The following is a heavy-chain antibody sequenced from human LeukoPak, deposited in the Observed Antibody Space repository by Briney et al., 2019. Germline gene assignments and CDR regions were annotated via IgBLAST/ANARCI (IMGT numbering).Heavy chain of an antibody. Sequence: GGSLRLSCAASGFTFRSYWMSWVRQAPGKGLEWVANINQGGSVKYNVDSAKGRFTISRDDAKNSLYVQMNSLRDEDTAVYYCARVGYSGWNLEYWGQGTLVTVSS. J-gene: IGHJ4*02. CDR1: GFTFRSYW. V-gene: IGHV3-7*01. CDR2: INQGGSVK. D-gene: IGHD5-12*01. CDR3: ARVGYSGWNLEY.